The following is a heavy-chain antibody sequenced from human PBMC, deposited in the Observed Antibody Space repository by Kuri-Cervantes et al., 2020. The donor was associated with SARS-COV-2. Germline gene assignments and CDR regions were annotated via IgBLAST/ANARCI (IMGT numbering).Heavy chain of an antibody. CDR3: ARWVGTTHDAFDI. J-gene: IGHJ3*02. D-gene: IGHD1-26*01. V-gene: IGHV1-46*01. CDR2: INPSGGST. CDR1: GYTFTSYY. Sequence: ASVKVSCKASGYTFTSYYMHWVRQAPGQGLEWMGIINPSGGSTSYAQKFQGRVTMTRDTSTSTAYLELSSLRSEDTAVYYCARWVGTTHDAFDIWGQGTMVTVSS.